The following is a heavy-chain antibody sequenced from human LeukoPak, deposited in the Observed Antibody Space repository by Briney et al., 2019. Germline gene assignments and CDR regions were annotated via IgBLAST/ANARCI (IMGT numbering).Heavy chain of an antibody. CDR1: VFIFSGQA. Sequence: PGGSLRLSCAASVFIFSGQAMSWVRQAPGKGLECVSTISDSGDTTYSADSVKGRFPISRDNPKNMLFRQMNSLRAEDTALYSCTRLPVKSPMIPLDPFDVWGQGTLVTVSS. D-gene: IGHD3-16*01. V-gene: IGHV3-23*01. CDR2: ISDSGDTT. CDR3: TRLPVKSPMIPLDPFDV. J-gene: IGHJ3*01.